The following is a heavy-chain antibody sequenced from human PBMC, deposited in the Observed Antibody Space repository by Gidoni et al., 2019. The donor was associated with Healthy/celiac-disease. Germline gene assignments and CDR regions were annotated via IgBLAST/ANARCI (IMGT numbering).Heavy chain of an antibody. CDR1: GFTFDDYA. CDR3: AKDPYSSGWYNFDY. CDR2: ISWNSGSI. V-gene: IGHV3-9*01. Sequence: EVQLVESGGGLVQPGRSLRLSCAASGFTFDDYAMHWVRQAPGKGLEWVSGISWNSGSIGYADSVKGRFTISRDNAKNSLYLQMNSLRAEDTALYYCAKDPYSSGWYNFDYWGQGTLVTVSS. D-gene: IGHD6-19*01. J-gene: IGHJ4*02.